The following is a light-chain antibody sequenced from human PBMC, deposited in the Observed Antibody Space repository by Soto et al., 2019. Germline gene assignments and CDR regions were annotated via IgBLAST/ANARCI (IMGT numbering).Light chain of an antibody. J-gene: IGKJ4*01. V-gene: IGKV3-11*01. CDR1: QSVSNY. CDR3: QQRSNWPLLT. Sequence: EIVLTQSPATLSLSPGERATLSCRASQSVSNYLAWYQQKPGQAPRLLIYDASNRSTGIPARFSGSGPGTGFTLTISSLEPEDFAVYYCQQRSNWPLLTFGGGTKVEIK. CDR2: DAS.